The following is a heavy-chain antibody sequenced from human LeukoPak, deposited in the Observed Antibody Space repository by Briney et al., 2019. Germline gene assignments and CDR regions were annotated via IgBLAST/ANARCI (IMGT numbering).Heavy chain of an antibody. CDR1: GFTVSSNS. CDR3: ARRAGAYSHPYDY. V-gene: IGHV3-53*01. Sequence: GGSLRLSCTVSGFTVSSNSISWVRQAPGKGLEWGSFIYSDNTHYSDSVKVRFTISRDNSKNTLYLQMNSLRAEDTAVYYCARRAGAYSHPYDYWGQGTMVTVSS. D-gene: IGHD4/OR15-4a*01. J-gene: IGHJ4*02. CDR2: IYSDNT.